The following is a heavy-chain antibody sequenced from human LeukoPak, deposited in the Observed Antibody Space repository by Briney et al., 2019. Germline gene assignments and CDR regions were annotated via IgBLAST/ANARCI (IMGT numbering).Heavy chain of an antibody. D-gene: IGHD5-18*01. Sequence: GRSLRLSCAASGFTFSTHAMHWVRQPPGKGLEWVAVISSDGSGKYYADSVKGRFTISRDNSKNTLYLQMNSLSAEDTTVYYCARSSSSYFYTSLDYWGQGTLVTVSS. V-gene: IGHV3-30*01. CDR3: ARSSSSYFYTSLDY. CDR2: ISSDGSGK. J-gene: IGHJ4*02. CDR1: GFTFSTHA.